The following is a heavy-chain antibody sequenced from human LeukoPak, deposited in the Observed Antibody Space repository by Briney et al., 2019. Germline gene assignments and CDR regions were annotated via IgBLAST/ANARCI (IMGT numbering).Heavy chain of an antibody. CDR2: MNPNSGNT. D-gene: IGHD2-2*01. Sequence: ASVKVSCKASGYTFTSYDINWVRQATGQGLEWMGWMNPNSGNTGYAQKFQGRVTMTRNTSISTAYMELSSLRSEDTAVYYCARDRRYCSSTSCYARAFDIWGQGTMVTVSS. CDR3: ARDRRYCSSTSCYARAFDI. J-gene: IGHJ3*02. CDR1: GYTFTSYD. V-gene: IGHV1-8*01.